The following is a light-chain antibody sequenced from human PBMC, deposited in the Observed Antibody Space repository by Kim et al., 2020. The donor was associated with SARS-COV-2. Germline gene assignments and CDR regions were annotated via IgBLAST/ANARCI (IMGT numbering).Light chain of an antibody. V-gene: IGLV2-23*01. J-gene: IGLJ2*01. Sequence: QSALTQPASVSGSPGQSITISCTGSSSDVGSYNLVSWYHQHPGKAPKLMIYEGSKRPSGVSNRFSGSKSGNTASLTISGLQAEDGADYYCCSYAGSSTFVVFGGGTQLTVL. CDR3: CSYAGSSTFVV. CDR1: SSDVGSYNL. CDR2: EGS.